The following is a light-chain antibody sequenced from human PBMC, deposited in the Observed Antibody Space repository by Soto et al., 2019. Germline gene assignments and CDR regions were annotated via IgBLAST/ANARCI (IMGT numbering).Light chain of an antibody. CDR1: SSDVGSYNY. V-gene: IGLV2-14*01. CDR3: SSYTTSSTWV. J-gene: IGLJ3*02. Sequence: QSALTQPASVSGSPGQSITISCTGTSSDVGSYNYVSWYQQHPGKAPKLMIYEVTNRPSGVSNRFSGSKSSYTASLTISGLQPEDEADYYCSSYTTSSTWVFGGGTKLTVL. CDR2: EVT.